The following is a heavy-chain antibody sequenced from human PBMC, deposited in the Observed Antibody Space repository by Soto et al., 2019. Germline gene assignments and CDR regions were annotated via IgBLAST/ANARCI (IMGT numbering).Heavy chain of an antibody. V-gene: IGHV3-23*01. J-gene: IGHJ4*02. Sequence: EVQLLESGGGLVQPGGSLRLSCAASGFTFSSYAMNWVRQAPGKGPEWVSFISGAGDSTYYADSVKGRSTISRDNFRSTLYLQMNSLRAEDTAIYYCAKWAGDGYPDYWGQGTLVTVSS. CDR3: AKWAGDGYPDY. D-gene: IGHD5-18*01. CDR2: ISGAGDST. CDR1: GFTFSSYA.